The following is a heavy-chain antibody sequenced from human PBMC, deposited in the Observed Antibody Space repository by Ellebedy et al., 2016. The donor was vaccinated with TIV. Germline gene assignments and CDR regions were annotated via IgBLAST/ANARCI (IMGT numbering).Heavy chain of an antibody. CDR2: ISGSGGNT. CDR3: TRTLTSYYFDY. J-gene: IGHJ4*02. CDR1: GFIFSKYA. D-gene: IGHD1-14*01. V-gene: IGHV3-23*01. Sequence: GESLKISCAPSGFIFSKYAMSWVRQAPGKGLEWVSAISGSGGNTYYADSVKGRFTISRDNAKKTLYLQMNSLRAEDTAVYYCTRTLTSYYFDYWGQGALVTVSS.